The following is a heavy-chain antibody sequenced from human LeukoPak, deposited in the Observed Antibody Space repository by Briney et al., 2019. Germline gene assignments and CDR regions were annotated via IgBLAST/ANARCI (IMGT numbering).Heavy chain of an antibody. D-gene: IGHD3-10*01. Sequence: GSLRLSCAASGFTFSSYAMSWVRQAPGKGLEWVSAISGSGGSTYYADSVKGRFTISRDNSKNTLYLQMNSLRAEDTAVYYCAKDWAHYYGSGSYYSNWFDPWGQGTLVTVSS. CDR1: GFTFSSYA. CDR2: ISGSGGST. V-gene: IGHV3-23*01. CDR3: AKDWAHYYGSGSYYSNWFDP. J-gene: IGHJ5*02.